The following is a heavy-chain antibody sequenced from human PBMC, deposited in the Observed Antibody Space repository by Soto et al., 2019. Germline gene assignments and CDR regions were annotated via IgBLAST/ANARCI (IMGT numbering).Heavy chain of an antibody. Sequence: GASVKVSCKVSGYTLTELSMHWVRQAPGKGLEWMGGFDPEDGETIYAQKFQGRVTMTEDTSTDTAYMELSSLRSEDTAVYYCATASGYSGYDFSLDFDYWGQGTLVTVSS. D-gene: IGHD5-12*01. CDR2: FDPEDGET. V-gene: IGHV1-24*01. CDR1: GYTLTELS. J-gene: IGHJ4*02. CDR3: ATASGYSGYDFSLDFDY.